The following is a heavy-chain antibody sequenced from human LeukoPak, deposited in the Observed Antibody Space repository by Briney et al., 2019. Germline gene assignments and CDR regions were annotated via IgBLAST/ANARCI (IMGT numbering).Heavy chain of an antibody. Sequence: SQTLSLTCTVSGCSISSGDYYWSWIRQPPGKGLEWIGYIYYSGSTYYDPSLKSRVTISVDTSKNQSSLKLSSVTAADTAVYYCARVILDYADYWGQGTLVTVSS. J-gene: IGHJ4*02. CDR2: IYYSGST. V-gene: IGHV4-30-4*01. CDR1: GCSISSGDYY. CDR3: ARVILDYADY. D-gene: IGHD4/OR15-4a*01.